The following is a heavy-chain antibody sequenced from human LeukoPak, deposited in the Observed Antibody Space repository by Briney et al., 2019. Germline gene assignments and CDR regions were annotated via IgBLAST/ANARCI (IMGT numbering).Heavy chain of an antibody. D-gene: IGHD3-9*01. CDR1: GGTFSSYA. CDR2: IIPIFGTA. Sequence: GASVKVSCKASGGTFSSYAISWVRQAPGQGLEWMGGIIPIFGTANYAQKFQGRVTITADESTSTAYMELSGLRSEDTAVYYCARDHGDILTGIYYYYGMDVWGKGTTVTVSS. J-gene: IGHJ6*04. V-gene: IGHV1-69*13. CDR3: ARDHGDILTGIYYYYGMDV.